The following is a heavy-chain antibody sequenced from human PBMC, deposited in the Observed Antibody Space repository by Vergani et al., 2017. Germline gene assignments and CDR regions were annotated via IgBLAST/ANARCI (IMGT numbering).Heavy chain of an antibody. CDR2: ISYDGSNK. CDR1: GFTFSSYG. Sequence: VQLVESGGGVVQPGRSLRLSCAASGFTFSSYGMHWVRQAPGKGLEWVAVISYDGSNKYYADSVKGRFTISRDNSKNTLYLQMNSLRAEDTAVYYCAKGGYSSSWYGDYWGQGTLVTVSS. D-gene: IGHD6-13*01. J-gene: IGHJ4*02. V-gene: IGHV3-30*18. CDR3: AKGGYSSSWYGDY.